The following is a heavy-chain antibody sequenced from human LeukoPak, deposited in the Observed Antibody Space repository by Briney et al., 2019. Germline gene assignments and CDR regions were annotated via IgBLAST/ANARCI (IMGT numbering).Heavy chain of an antibody. V-gene: IGHV3-30*02. D-gene: IGHD1-26*01. CDR1: GFTFSSYS. Sequence: GGSLRLSCAASGFTFSSYSMNWVRQAPGKGLEWVAFIRYDGSNDGSNKYYADSVKGRFTISRDNSKNTLYLQMNSLKPEDTAVYYCAKDRGWELRILDYWGQGTLVTVSS. J-gene: IGHJ4*02. CDR3: AKDRGWELRILDY. CDR2: IRYDGSNDGSNK.